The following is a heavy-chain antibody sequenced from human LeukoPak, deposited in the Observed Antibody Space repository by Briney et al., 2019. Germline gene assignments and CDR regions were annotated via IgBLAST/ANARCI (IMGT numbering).Heavy chain of an antibody. J-gene: IGHJ4*02. CDR3: ARPLYGGSGGFDY. V-gene: IGHV5-51*01. Sequence: GGSLEISCKGSGYSFTSYWIGWGRQVPGKGVGGVGIIYPGDSDTRYSPSFQGQVTISADKSISTAYLQWSSLKASDTAMYYCARPLYGGSGGFDYWGQGTLVTVSS. CDR2: IYPGDSDT. D-gene: IGHD2-8*01. CDR1: GYSFTSYW.